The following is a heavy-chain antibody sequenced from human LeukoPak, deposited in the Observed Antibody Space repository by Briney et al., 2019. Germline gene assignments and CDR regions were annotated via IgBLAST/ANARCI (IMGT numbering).Heavy chain of an antibody. V-gene: IGHV3-74*01. D-gene: IGHD6-19*01. CDR2: INSDGSTT. CDR1: GFTFSSYW. Sequence: GGSLRLSCAASGFTFSSYWMNWVRQAPGKGLVWVSRINSDGSTTSYADSVMGRFTISRDNAKNTLYLQMNSLRAEDTAVYYCARVIYSGWEGELSDWGQGTLVTVSS. J-gene: IGHJ4*02. CDR3: ARVIYSGWEGELSD.